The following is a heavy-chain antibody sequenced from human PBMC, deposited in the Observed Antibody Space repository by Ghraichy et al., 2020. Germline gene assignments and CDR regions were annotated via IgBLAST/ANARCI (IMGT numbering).Heavy chain of an antibody. CDR3: SRKKATAIGSSAFDI. D-gene: IGHD2-21*02. V-gene: IGHV4-59*01. CDR1: GGSISSYY. J-gene: IGHJ3*02. Sequence: SETLSLTCTVSGGSISSYYWSWIRQPPGKGLEWIGYIYYSGSTNYNPSLKSRVTISVDTDTTQFSLKLSSVTAADTAMYDCSRKKATAIGSSAFDIWGQGTLVTVSS. CDR2: IYYSGST.